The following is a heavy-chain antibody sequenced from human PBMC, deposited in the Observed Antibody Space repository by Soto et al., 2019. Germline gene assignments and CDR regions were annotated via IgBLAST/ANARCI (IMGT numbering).Heavy chain of an antibody. V-gene: IGHV3-9*01. CDR3: AKSILTGYNYYYGMDV. J-gene: IGHJ6*02. CDR1: GFTFDDYA. D-gene: IGHD3-9*01. CDR2: ISWNSGSI. Sequence: DVQLVESGGGLVQPGRSLRLSCAASGFTFDDYAMHWVRQAPGKGLEWVSGISWNSGSIGYADSVKGRFTISRDNAKNSLYLQMNSLRAEDTALYYCAKSILTGYNYYYGMDVWGQGTTVTVSS.